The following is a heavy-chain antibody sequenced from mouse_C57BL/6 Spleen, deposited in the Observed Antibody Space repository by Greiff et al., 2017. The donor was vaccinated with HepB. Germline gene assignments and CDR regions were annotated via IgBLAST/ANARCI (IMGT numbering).Heavy chain of an antibody. J-gene: IGHJ2*01. CDR1: GYTFTSYW. V-gene: IGHV1-50*01. CDR3: ARRALITCFDY. CDR2: IDPSDSYT. Sequence: QVQLQQPGAELVKPGASVKLSCKASGYTFTSYWMQWVKQRPGQGLEWIGEIDPSDSYTNYNQKFKGKATLTVDISSSTAYMQLSSLTSEDSAVYYCARRALITCFDYWGQGTTLTVSS. D-gene: IGHD1-1*01.